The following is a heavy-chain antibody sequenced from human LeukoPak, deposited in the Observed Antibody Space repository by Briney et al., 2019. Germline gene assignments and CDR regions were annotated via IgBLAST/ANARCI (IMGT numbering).Heavy chain of an antibody. CDR3: ARVPAAIGVDAFDI. V-gene: IGHV1-18*01. D-gene: IGHD2-2*02. CDR2: ISAYNGNT. Sequence: ASVKVSCKASGYTFTSYGISWVRQAPGQGLEWMGWISAYNGNTNYAQKLQGRVTMTTDTSTSTAYMELRSLRSDDTAVYYCARVPAAIGVDAFDIWGQGTMVTVSS. J-gene: IGHJ3*02. CDR1: GYTFTSYG.